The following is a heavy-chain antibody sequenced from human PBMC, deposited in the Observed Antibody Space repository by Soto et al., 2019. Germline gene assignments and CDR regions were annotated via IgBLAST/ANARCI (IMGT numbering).Heavy chain of an antibody. V-gene: IGHV4-30-4*01. J-gene: IGHJ6*02. CDR1: GESISSGDHY. Sequence: SETLSLTCTVSGESISSGDHYWSWVRQSPGEGLEWIGFIYYSGNTYYNPSLKSRVSMSVDTSNNQFSLKLNSVTAADTAVYYCARDAGYCNSVSCYPYNMDVWGQGTTVTVYS. D-gene: IGHD2-15*01. CDR2: IYYSGNT. CDR3: ARDAGYCNSVSCYPYNMDV.